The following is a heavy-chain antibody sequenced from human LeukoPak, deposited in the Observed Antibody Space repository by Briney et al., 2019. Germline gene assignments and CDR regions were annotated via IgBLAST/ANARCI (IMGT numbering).Heavy chain of an antibody. CDR2: FYSGGSV. D-gene: IGHD4-17*01. Sequence: GGSLRLSCAVSGFSVSSSSMNWVRQAPGKGLEWVSIFYSGGSVLFADSVKGRFSVSRDSSKNTMYLQMNNLRAEDTAIYYCAKRSPYGDHDYWGQGTLVTVSS. J-gene: IGHJ4*02. CDR1: GFSVSSSS. CDR3: AKRSPYGDHDY. V-gene: IGHV3-53*01.